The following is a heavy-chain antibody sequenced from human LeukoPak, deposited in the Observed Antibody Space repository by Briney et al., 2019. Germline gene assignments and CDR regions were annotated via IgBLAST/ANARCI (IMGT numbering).Heavy chain of an antibody. CDR3: AKDMTTATGFVDY. CDR2: IYSGGTT. CDR1: GVAVSSNY. V-gene: IGHV3-66*01. Sequence: PGGSLRLSCAASGVAVSSNYMTWVRQAPGKGLEWVSVIYSGGTTYYADSVKGRFIISRDNSKNTLYLQMNGLRAEDTAVYYCAKDMTTATGFVDYWGQGTLVTVSS. J-gene: IGHJ4*02. D-gene: IGHD4-17*01.